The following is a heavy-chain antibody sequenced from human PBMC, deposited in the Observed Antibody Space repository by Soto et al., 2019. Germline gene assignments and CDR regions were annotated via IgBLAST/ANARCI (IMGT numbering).Heavy chain of an antibody. CDR1: GGSVSSGSYY. CDR2: IYYSGST. D-gene: IGHD6-6*01. CDR3: ASTALEYSSSSSWFDP. Sequence: QVQLQESGPGLVKPSETLSLTCTVSGGSVSSGSYYWSWIRQPPGKGLEWIGYIYYSGSTNYNPPLKSRVTVSVDTSKNQFSLKLSSVTAADTAVYYCASTALEYSSSSSWFDPWGQGTLVTVSS. J-gene: IGHJ5*02. V-gene: IGHV4-61*01.